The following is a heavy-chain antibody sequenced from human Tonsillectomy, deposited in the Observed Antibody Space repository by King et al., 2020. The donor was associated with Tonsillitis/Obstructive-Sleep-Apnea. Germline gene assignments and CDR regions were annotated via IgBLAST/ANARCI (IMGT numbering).Heavy chain of an antibody. D-gene: IGHD1-1*01. CDR3: AKGRLYNWNDERQGGLNAFDI. V-gene: IGHV3-9*01. J-gene: IGHJ3*02. Sequence: QLVQSGGGLVQPGRSLRLSCAASGFTFDDYAMHWVRQAPGKGLEWVSGISWNSGSIGYADSVKGRFTISRDNAKNSLYLQMNSLRAEDTALYYCAKGRLYNWNDERQGGLNAFDIWGQGTMVTVSS. CDR2: ISWNSGSI. CDR1: GFTFDDYA.